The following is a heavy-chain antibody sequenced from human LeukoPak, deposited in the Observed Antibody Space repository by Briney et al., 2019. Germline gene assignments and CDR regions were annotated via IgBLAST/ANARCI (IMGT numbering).Heavy chain of an antibody. CDR3: AKGEYSSSFRGGSPKYYFDY. CDR2: ISGSGGST. D-gene: IGHD6-6*01. Sequence: GGSLRLSCAASGFTFSSYAMSWVRQAPGKGLEWVSAISGSGGSTYYADSVKGRFTISRDNSKNTLYLQMNSLRAEDTAVYYCAKGEYSSSFRGGSPKYYFDYWGQGTLVTVSS. J-gene: IGHJ4*02. CDR1: GFTFSSYA. V-gene: IGHV3-23*01.